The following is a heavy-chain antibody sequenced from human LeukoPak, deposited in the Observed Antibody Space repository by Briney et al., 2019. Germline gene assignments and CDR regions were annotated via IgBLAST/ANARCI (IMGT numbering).Heavy chain of an antibody. CDR2: ISRSGST. CDR1: GDSISSGDYY. D-gene: IGHD1-20*01. CDR3: ARAANWNLFDY. Sequence: PSQTLSLTCTVSGDSISSGDYYWSWIRQPAVKGLEWIGRISRSGSTNYNPSLKSRVTISVDTSKNQFSLKLSSVTAADTAVYYCARAANWNLFDYWGQGTLVTVSS. V-gene: IGHV4-61*02. J-gene: IGHJ4*02.